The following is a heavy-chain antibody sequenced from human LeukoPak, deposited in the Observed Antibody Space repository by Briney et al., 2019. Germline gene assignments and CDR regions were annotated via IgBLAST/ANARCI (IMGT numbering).Heavy chain of an antibody. D-gene: IGHD6-13*01. CDR1: GGSFSGYY. CDR3: ARVAAAAGTVYYGMDV. V-gene: IGHV4-34*01. J-gene: IGHJ6*02. CDR2: INHSGST. Sequence: ETLSLTCAVYGGSFSGYYWSWIRQPPGKGLEWIGEINHSGSTNYNPSLKSRVTISVDTSKNQFSLKLSSVTAADTAVYYCARVAAAAGTVYYGMDVWGQGTTVTVSS.